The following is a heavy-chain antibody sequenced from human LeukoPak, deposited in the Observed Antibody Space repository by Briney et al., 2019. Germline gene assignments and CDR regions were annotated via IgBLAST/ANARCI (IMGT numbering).Heavy chain of an antibody. D-gene: IGHD3-9*01. V-gene: IGHV4-34*01. CDR1: GGSFSGYY. CDR2: INHSGST. Sequence: PSETLSLTCAVYGGSFSGYYWSWIRQPPGKGLEWIGEINHSGSTNYNPSLKSRVTISVDTSKNQFSLKLSSVTAADTAVYYCARGLELRYFDWSHKNNAFDIWGQGTMVTVSS. CDR3: ARGLELRYFDWSHKNNAFDI. J-gene: IGHJ3*02.